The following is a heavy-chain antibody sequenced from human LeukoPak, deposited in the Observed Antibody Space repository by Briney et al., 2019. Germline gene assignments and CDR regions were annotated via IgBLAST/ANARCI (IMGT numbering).Heavy chain of an antibody. Sequence: SQTLSLTCAISGDSVSTNSAAWNWIRQSPSRGLEWLGRTYYRSKWSYDCAVSVKSRITINPDTSKNQFSLQLNSVTPEDTAVYYCARGGIGYCSTTSCYFDSWGQGTLVTVSS. V-gene: IGHV6-1*01. CDR1: GDSVSTNSAA. CDR3: ARGGIGYCSTTSCYFDS. J-gene: IGHJ4*02. CDR2: TYYRSKWSY. D-gene: IGHD2-2*01.